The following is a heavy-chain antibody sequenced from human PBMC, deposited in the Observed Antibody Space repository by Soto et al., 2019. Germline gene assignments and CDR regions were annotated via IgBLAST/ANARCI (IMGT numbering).Heavy chain of an antibody. CDR3: ARPRYDDSGTPFDY. CDR2: INADGSST. D-gene: IGHD3-22*01. V-gene: IGHV3-74*01. J-gene: IGHJ4*02. Sequence: EVQLVESGGGLVQPGGSPRLSCAASGFTFSSYWMHWVRQVPGKGLVWVSIINADGSSTDYADSVKGRFTISRDNAKNTLYLQMSSLRAEDTAVYYCARPRYDDSGTPFDYWGQGTLVTVSS. CDR1: GFTFSSYW.